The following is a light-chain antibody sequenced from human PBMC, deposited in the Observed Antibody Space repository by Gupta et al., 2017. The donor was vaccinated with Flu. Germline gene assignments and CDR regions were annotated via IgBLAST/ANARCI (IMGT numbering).Light chain of an antibody. J-gene: IGLJ3*02. CDR1: ALPKQY. CDR3: QSADSSDTYWV. CDR2: KDT. Sequence: SYELTQPPPVSVSPGQTARITCSGDALPKQYAYWYQQKAGQAPVLVIYKDTERPSGIPERFSGSSSGTTVTLTISGVQAEDEADYYCQSADSSDTYWVFGGGTKLTVL. V-gene: IGLV3-25*03.